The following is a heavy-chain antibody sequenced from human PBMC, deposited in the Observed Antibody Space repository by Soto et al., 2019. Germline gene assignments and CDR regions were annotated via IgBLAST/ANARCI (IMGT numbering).Heavy chain of an antibody. V-gene: IGHV3-23*01. J-gene: IGHJ4*02. Sequence: PGWSLRLSCAAPGFTFSSYAMSWVRQAPGKGLEWVSAISGSGGSTYYADSVKGRFTISRDNSKNTLYLQMNSLRAEDTAVYYCAKVEYYDSSGPDFDYWGQGTLVTVSS. D-gene: IGHD3-22*01. CDR3: AKVEYYDSSGPDFDY. CDR1: GFTFSSYA. CDR2: ISGSGGST.